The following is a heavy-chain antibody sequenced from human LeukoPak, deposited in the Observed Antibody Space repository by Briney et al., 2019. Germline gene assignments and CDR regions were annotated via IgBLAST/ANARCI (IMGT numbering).Heavy chain of an antibody. D-gene: IGHD3-22*01. CDR2: ISSSGSTI. V-gene: IGHV3-11*01. CDR1: GFTFSDYY. CDR3: ARDSLDRNSSGYPGFDY. Sequence: GGSLRLSCAASGFTFSDYYMSWIRQAPGKGLEWVSYISSSGSTIYYADSVKRRYNISRDNAKNSLYLQMNSLRAEDTAVYYCARDSLDRNSSGYPGFDYWGQGTLVTVSS. J-gene: IGHJ4*02.